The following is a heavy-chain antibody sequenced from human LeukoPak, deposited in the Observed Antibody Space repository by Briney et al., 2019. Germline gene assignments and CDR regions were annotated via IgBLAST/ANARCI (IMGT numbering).Heavy chain of an antibody. CDR3: ARDFGDFWSGPLSAGAFDI. V-gene: IGHV4-30-4*08. J-gene: IGHJ3*02. CDR1: GGSISSGDYY. Sequence: SQTLSLTCTVSGGSISSGDYYWSWIRQPPGKGLEWIGYIYYSGSTYYNPSLKSRVTISVDTSKNQFSLKLGSVTAADTAVYYCARDFGDFWSGPLSAGAFDIWGQGTMVTVPS. D-gene: IGHD3-3*01. CDR2: IYYSGST.